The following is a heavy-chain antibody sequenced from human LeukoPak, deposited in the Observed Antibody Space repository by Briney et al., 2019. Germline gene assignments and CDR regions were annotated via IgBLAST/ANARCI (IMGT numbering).Heavy chain of an antibody. CDR2: IYPSDSDT. J-gene: IGHJ4*02. V-gene: IGHV5-51*01. CDR3: ARRYYDSSGYYCLDY. D-gene: IGHD3-22*01. CDR1: GYSFTSYW. Sequence: GESLKISCKGSGYSFTSYWIGWVRQMPGKGLEWMGIIYPSDSDTRYSPSFQGQATISADKSISTAYLQWSSLKASDTAIYYCARRYYDSSGYYCLDYWGQGTLVTVSS.